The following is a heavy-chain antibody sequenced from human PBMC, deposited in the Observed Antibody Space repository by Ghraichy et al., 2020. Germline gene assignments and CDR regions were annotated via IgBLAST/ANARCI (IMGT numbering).Heavy chain of an antibody. D-gene: IGHD1-14*01. V-gene: IGHV4-34*01. CDR1: GGTFSNYY. CDR2: IHFSGST. CDR3: ARGTDLYKTGRD. J-gene: IGHJ4*02. Sequence: SETLSLTCTIYGGTFSNYYLSWIRQPPGKGLEWLGEIHFSGSTNYNPSLKSRVSMSLDSSKSQFSLKLKSVTAADTAVYYCARGTDLYKTGRDWSQGTLVTVSS.